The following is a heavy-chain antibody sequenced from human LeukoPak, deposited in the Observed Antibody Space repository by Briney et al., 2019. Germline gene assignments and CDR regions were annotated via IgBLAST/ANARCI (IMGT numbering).Heavy chain of an antibody. CDR3: ARDKSAAS. V-gene: IGHV3-7*01. CDR1: GFSFSSYW. J-gene: IGHJ5*02. Sequence: GGSLRLSCAASGFSFSSYWMSWVRQAPGKGLEWVAKIKQDEIEKYYVDSVKGRSTISRDNAKNSLYLQMNSLRVEDTAVYFCARDKSAASWGQGTLVTVSS. D-gene: IGHD6-25*01. CDR2: IKQDEIEK.